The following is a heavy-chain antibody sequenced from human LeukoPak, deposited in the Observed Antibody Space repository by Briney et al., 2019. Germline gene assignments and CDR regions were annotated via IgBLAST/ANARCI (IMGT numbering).Heavy chain of an antibody. CDR2: IYLDDSDT. CDR1: GNVFSDYW. V-gene: IGHV5-51*01. J-gene: IGHJ3*02. D-gene: IGHD3-22*01. Sequence: GESLKISCKGSGNVFSDYWIGWVRQMPGKGLEWLGIIYLDDSDTRYSPSFVGQATISADKSTSTAFLQWGSLKASDTAMYYCARPDYYHTSGYYPRLFDIWGQGTMVTVSP. CDR3: ARPDYYHTSGYYPRLFDI.